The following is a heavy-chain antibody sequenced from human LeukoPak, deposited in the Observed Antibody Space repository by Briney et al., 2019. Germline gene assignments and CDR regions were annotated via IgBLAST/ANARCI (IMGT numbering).Heavy chain of an antibody. J-gene: IGHJ4*02. Sequence: GGSLRLSCEASGFNFSDYYMSWIRQAPGKGLEWLSYISTSSNTIYYAESVKGRFTISRDNSKNMLHLQMNSLRAEDTAVYYCAKGLAYSFDYWGQGTLVTVSS. D-gene: IGHD3/OR15-3a*01. V-gene: IGHV3-11*04. CDR2: ISTSSNTI. CDR1: GFNFSDYY. CDR3: AKGLAYSFDY.